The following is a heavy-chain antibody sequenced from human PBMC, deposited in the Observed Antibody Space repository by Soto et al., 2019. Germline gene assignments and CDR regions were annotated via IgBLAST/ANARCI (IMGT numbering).Heavy chain of an antibody. CDR3: ARGQLRFLPFDY. J-gene: IGHJ4*02. CDR1: GVSISSYY. CDR2: IYYSGST. Sequence: PSETLSLTCTISGVSISSYYWSWIRQPPGKGLEWIGYIYYSGSTNYNPSLKSRVTISVDTSKNQFSLKLSSVTAADTAVYYCARGQLRFLPFDYWGQGTLVTVSS. D-gene: IGHD3-3*01. V-gene: IGHV4-59*01.